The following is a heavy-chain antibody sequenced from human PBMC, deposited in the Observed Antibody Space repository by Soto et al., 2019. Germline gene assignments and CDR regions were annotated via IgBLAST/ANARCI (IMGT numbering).Heavy chain of an antibody. Sequence: PGGSLRLSCAASGFTFSSYAMNWVRQAPGKGLEWVSVITYDGSNKYYADSVKGRFTISRDNSKNTLYLQMNSLRAEDTAVYYCAKDLRGAAEAFDIWGQGTMVTVSS. CDR3: AKDLRGAAEAFDI. V-gene: IGHV3-30*18. D-gene: IGHD6-25*01. CDR2: ITYDGSNK. CDR1: GFTFSSYA. J-gene: IGHJ3*02.